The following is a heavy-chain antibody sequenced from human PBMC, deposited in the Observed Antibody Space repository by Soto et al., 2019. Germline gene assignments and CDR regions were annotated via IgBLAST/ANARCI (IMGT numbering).Heavy chain of an antibody. D-gene: IGHD3-10*01. CDR1: GFTFSSYA. CDR2: ISGSGGST. J-gene: IGHJ4*02. V-gene: IGHV3-23*01. CDR3: ARRGSWNYYDY. Sequence: EVQLLESGGGLVQPGGSLRLYCAASGFTFSSYAMRWVRQATVKGLEWVSAISGSGGSTYYADSVQARFTISRDHAKNTLYLQMNSLRAEDTAVYDCARRGSWNYYDYWGQGTLVTVSS.